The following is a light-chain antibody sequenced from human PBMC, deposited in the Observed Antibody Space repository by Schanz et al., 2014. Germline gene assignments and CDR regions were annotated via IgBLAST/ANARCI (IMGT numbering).Light chain of an antibody. Sequence: QSALTQPPSASGSPGQSVTISCTGSSSDIGGYNSVSWYQQFPGKAPKLMIYEVNKRPSGVPDRFSGSKSGNTASLTISGLQAEDEADYYCCSYAGSYTLLFGGGTKLTVL. J-gene: IGLJ2*01. CDR3: CSYAGSYTLL. V-gene: IGLV2-8*01. CDR2: EVN. CDR1: SSDIGGYNS.